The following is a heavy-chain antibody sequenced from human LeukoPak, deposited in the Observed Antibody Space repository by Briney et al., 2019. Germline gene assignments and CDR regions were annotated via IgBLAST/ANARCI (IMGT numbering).Heavy chain of an antibody. CDR3: ARGSVIAAAGNYFDY. Sequence: GGSLRLSCAASGFTFSSYWMSWVRQAPGKGLEWVANIKQDGSEKYYVDSVKGRFTISRDNAKNSLYLQMNSLRAEDTAVYYCARGSVIAAAGNYFDYWGQGTLVTVSS. CDR2: IKQDGSEK. D-gene: IGHD6-13*01. J-gene: IGHJ4*02. CDR1: GFTFSSYW. V-gene: IGHV3-7*01.